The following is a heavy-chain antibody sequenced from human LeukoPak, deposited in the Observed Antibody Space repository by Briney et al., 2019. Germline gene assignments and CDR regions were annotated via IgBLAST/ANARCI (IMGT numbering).Heavy chain of an antibody. CDR3: ARDPFCSSTSCYLYAFDI. Sequence: GASVKVSCKASGYTFTSYGISWVRQAPGQGLEWMGWISAYNGNTNYAQKLQGRVTMTTDTSTSTVYMELSSLRSEDTAVYYCARDPFCSSTSCYLYAFDIWGQGTMVTVSS. V-gene: IGHV1-18*01. CDR2: ISAYNGNT. D-gene: IGHD2-2*01. CDR1: GYTFTSYG. J-gene: IGHJ3*02.